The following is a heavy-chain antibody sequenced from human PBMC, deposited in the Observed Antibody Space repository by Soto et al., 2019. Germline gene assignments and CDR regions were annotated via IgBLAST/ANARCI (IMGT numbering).Heavy chain of an antibody. CDR2: IRTKANSYAT. J-gene: IGHJ4*02. V-gene: IGHV3-73*01. CDR1: GFTFSGSV. Sequence: GGSLRLSCAASGFTFSGSVIHWVRQASGQGLEWVGRIRTKANSYATAYDVSVKGRFTVSRDDSKNTAYLQMDSLKTEDTAVYYCTRTGGYSGSYREFDQWGQGTLVTVSS. D-gene: IGHD1-26*01. CDR3: TRTGGYSGSYREFDQ.